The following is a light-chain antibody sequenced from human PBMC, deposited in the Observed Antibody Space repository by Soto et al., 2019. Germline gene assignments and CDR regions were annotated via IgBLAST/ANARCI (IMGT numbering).Light chain of an antibody. V-gene: IGLV1-44*01. CDR2: NNN. Sequence: QSVLTQPPSVSGTPGQRVTISCSGSSSNIGSGTVNWYQQLPGTAPKLLIYNNNQWPSGVPDRFSGSKSGTSGSLAISGLQSEDEADYYCASWDDRLGGLYVFGTGTKVTVL. CDR3: ASWDDRLGGLYV. CDR1: SSNIGSGT. J-gene: IGLJ1*01.